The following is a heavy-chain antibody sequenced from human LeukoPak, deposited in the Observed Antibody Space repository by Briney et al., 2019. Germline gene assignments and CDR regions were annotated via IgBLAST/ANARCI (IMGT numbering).Heavy chain of an antibody. D-gene: IGHD6-19*01. V-gene: IGHV3-30*18. J-gene: IGHJ4*02. CDR1: GFTFSSYG. CDR3: AKDGPAGYSSGWSLDY. Sequence: PGRSLRLSCAASGFTFSSYGMHWVRQAPGKGLEWVAVISYDGSNKYCADSVKGRFTISRDNSKNTLYLQMNSLRAEDTAVYYCAKDGPAGYSSGWSLDYWGQGTLVTVSS. CDR2: ISYDGSNK.